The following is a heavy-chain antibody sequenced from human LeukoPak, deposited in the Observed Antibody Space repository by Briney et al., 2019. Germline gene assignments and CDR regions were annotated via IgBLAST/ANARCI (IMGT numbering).Heavy chain of an antibody. CDR3: ARCIVVVPAAIPAGWFDP. CDR2: IYHSGST. D-gene: IGHD2-2*01. J-gene: IGHJ5*02. CDR1: GYSISSGYY. Sequence: SETLSLTCTVSGYSISSGYYWGWIRQPPGKGLEWIGSIYHSGSTYYNPSLKSRVTISVDTSKNQFSLKLSSVTAADTAVYYCARCIVVVPAAIPAGWFDPWGQGTLVTVSS. V-gene: IGHV4-38-2*02.